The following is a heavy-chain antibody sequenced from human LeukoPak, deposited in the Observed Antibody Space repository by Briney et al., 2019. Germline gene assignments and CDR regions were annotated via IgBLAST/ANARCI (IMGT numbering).Heavy chain of an antibody. J-gene: IGHJ4*02. CDR3: AREGHLIVPAAYYFDY. CDR1: GGSISSYY. D-gene: IGHD2-2*01. V-gene: IGHV4-4*07. Sequence: SETLPLTCTVSGGSISSYYWNWIRQPAGKGLEWIGRIYTSGSTNYNPSLKSRVTISVDTSKNQLSLKLSSVTAADTAVYYCAREGHLIVPAAYYFDYWGQGTLVTVSS. CDR2: IYTSGST.